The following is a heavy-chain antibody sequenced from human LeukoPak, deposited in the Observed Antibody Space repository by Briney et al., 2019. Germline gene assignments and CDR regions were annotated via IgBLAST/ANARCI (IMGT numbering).Heavy chain of an antibody. V-gene: IGHV1-8*01. D-gene: IGHD1-14*01. CDR3: ARGPGILFDY. Sequence: ASVKVSCKASGYTFTSNDIDWVRQAPGQGLEWMGWMNPNSGNTGYAQKFQGRVTMTRNTSISTAYMELSSLRSEDTAVYYCARGPGILFDYWGQGTLVTVSS. CDR1: GYTFTSND. J-gene: IGHJ4*02. CDR2: MNPNSGNT.